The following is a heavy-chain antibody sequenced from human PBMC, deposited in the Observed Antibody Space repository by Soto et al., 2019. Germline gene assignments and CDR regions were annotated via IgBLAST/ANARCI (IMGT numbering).Heavy chain of an antibody. CDR2: IYYSGST. CDR3: ARTALGEVYYYYGMDV. J-gene: IGHJ6*02. D-gene: IGHD3-16*01. V-gene: IGHV4-61*01. Sequence: SETLSLTCTVSGGSVSSGSYYWSWIRQPPGKGLEWIGYIYYSGSTNYNPSLKSRVTISVDTSKNQFSLKLSSVTAADTAVYYCARTALGEVYYYYGMDVWGQGTTVTVSS. CDR1: GGSVSSGSYY.